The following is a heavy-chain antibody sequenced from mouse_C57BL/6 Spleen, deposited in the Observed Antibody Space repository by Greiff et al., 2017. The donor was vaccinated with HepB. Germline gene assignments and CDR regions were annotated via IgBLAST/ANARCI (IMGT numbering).Heavy chain of an antibody. CDR3: ARKGYDYDAMDY. Sequence: VQLQQSGAELVRPGSSVKLSCKASGYTFTSYWMDWVKQRPGQGLEWIGNIYPSDSETHYNQKFKDKATLTVDKSSSTAYMQLSSLTSEDSAVYYCARKGYDYDAMDYWGQGTSVTVSS. V-gene: IGHV1-61*01. CDR1: GYTFTSYW. D-gene: IGHD3-1*01. J-gene: IGHJ4*01. CDR2: IYPSDSET.